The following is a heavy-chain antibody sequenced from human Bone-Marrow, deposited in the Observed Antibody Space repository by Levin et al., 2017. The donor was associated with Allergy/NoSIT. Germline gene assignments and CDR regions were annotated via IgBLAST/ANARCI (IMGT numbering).Heavy chain of an antibody. J-gene: IGHJ4*02. CDR3: VKDADPSTFSNRGRLDS. CDR2: ISWNSEII. V-gene: IGHV3-9*01. D-gene: IGHD2/OR15-2a*01. CDR1: GFMFEDYA. Sequence: GGSLRLSCAASGFMFEDYAMHWVRQVPGKGLEWISRISWNSEIIDYVDSVKGRFTIYRDNAGDSLYLEMDFLRPEDTALYYCVKDADPSTFSNRGRLDSWGQGTLVTVSS.